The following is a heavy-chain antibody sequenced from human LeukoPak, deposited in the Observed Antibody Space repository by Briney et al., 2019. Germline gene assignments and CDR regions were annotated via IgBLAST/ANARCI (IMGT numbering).Heavy chain of an antibody. D-gene: IGHD2-21*02. V-gene: IGHV4-59*08. J-gene: IGHJ4*02. Sequence: SETLSLTCTVSGGSISSYYWSWIRQPPGKGLEWIGYIYYSGSTNYNPSLKSRVTISVDTSKSQFSLKLSSVTAADTAVYYCARQKSVTDPSYYFDYWGQGTLVTVSS. CDR2: IYYSGST. CDR1: GGSISSYY. CDR3: ARQKSVTDPSYYFDY.